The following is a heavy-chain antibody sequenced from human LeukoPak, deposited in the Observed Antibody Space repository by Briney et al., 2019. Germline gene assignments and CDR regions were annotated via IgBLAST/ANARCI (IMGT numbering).Heavy chain of an antibody. CDR1: GYSFTSYW. CDR2: IYPGDSDT. Sequence: GESLKISCKGSGYSFTSYWIGWVRQMPGKGLEWMGIIYPGDSDTRYSPSFQGQVTISADKSISTAYLQWSSLKASDTAMYYCARQCVVTTQSRSSCGLDYWGQGTLVTVSS. V-gene: IGHV5-51*01. CDR3: ARQCVVTTQSRSSCGLDY. D-gene: IGHD2-21*02. J-gene: IGHJ4*02.